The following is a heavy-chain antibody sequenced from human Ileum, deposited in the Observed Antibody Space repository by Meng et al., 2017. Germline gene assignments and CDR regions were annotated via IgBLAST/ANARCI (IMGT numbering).Heavy chain of an antibody. J-gene: IGHJ4*02. D-gene: IGHD2-21*01. Sequence: QGRLQESGPGLVKPSGTLSLTCAVSGGSISGGTWWSWVRQPPGKGLQWIGQFHPGSGAAYNPSLETRVTISVDTSKNQFSLELTSVTAADTAVYYCAKNGAYCLESWGQGTLDTVSS. CDR1: GGSISGGTW. V-gene: IGHV4-4*02. CDR2: FHPGSGA. CDR3: AKNGAYCLES.